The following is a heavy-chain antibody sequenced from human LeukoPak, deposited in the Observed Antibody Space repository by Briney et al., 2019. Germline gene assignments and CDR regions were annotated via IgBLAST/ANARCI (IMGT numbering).Heavy chain of an antibody. Sequence: ASVKVSCTASGGTFSSYAISWVRQAPGQGLEWMGGIIPIFGTANYAQKFQGRVTITADESTSTAYMELSSLRSEDTAVYYCARERSYGSGARSNPNWFDPWGQGTLVTVSS. CDR3: ARERSYGSGARSNPNWFDP. D-gene: IGHD3-10*01. J-gene: IGHJ5*02. V-gene: IGHV1-69*13. CDR1: GGTFSSYA. CDR2: IIPIFGTA.